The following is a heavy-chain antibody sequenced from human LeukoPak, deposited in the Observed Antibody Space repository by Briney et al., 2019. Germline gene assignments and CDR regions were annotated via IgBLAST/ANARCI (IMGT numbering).Heavy chain of an antibody. CDR1: GFTVSSNY. CDR3: ARVGYYDSSGYFPFDY. J-gene: IGHJ4*02. D-gene: IGHD3-22*01. V-gene: IGHV3-53*01. Sequence: PGGSLRLSCAASGFTVSSNYMGWVRQAPGKGLEWVSVIYSGGSTYYADSVKGRFTISRDNSKNTLYLQMNSLRAEDTAVYYCARVGYYDSSGYFPFDYWGQGTLVTVSS. CDR2: IYSGGST.